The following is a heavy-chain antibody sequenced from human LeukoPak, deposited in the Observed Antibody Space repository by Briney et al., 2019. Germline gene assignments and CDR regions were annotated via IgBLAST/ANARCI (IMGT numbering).Heavy chain of an antibody. CDR1: GLTFSSYG. Sequence: GGSLRLSCAASGLTFSSYGMHWVRQAPGKGLEWVAFIRYDGSNKYYADSVKGRFTISRDNSKNTLYLQMNSLRAEDTAVYYCAWTHNWNYHDAFDIWGQGTMVTVSS. J-gene: IGHJ3*02. D-gene: IGHD1-7*01. CDR2: IRYDGSNK. CDR3: AWTHNWNYHDAFDI. V-gene: IGHV3-30*02.